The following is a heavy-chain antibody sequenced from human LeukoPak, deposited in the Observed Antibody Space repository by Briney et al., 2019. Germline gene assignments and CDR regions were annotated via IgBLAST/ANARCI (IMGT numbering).Heavy chain of an antibody. V-gene: IGHV3-48*03. CDR3: ARSPAPVAGTLGFDY. D-gene: IGHD6-19*01. CDR2: ISSSGSTI. J-gene: IGHJ4*02. CDR1: GFTFSSYE. Sequence: GGSLRLSCAASGFTFSSYEMNWVRQAPGKGLEWVSYISSSGSTIYYADSVKGRFTISRDSAKNSLYLQMNSLRAEDTAVYYCARSPAPVAGTLGFDYWGQGTLVTVSS.